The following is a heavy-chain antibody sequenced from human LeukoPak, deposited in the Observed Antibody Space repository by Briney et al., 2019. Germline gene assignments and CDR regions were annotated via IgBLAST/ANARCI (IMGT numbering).Heavy chain of an antibody. Sequence: KPSETLSLTCTVSGGSISSGYYWGWIRQPPGKGLEWIGSIYHSGSTYYNPSLKSRLTMSVDTSKNQFSLKLSSVTAADTAVYYCARHLNGYDSGSSPRYLDYWGQGTLVTVSS. CDR1: GGSISSGYY. CDR3: ARHLNGYDSGSSPRYLDY. D-gene: IGHD3-10*01. V-gene: IGHV4-38-2*02. CDR2: IYHSGST. J-gene: IGHJ4*02.